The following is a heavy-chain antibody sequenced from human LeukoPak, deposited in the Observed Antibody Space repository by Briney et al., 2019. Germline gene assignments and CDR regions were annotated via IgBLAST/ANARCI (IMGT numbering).Heavy chain of an antibody. J-gene: IGHJ3*02. CDR2: ISGSGGST. CDR1: GFTFSSYA. V-gene: IGHV3-23*01. D-gene: IGHD2-15*01. Sequence: GGSLRLSCAASGFTFSSYAMSWVRQAPGKGLEWVSAISGSGGSTYYADSVKGRFTISRDNSKNTLYLQMNSLRAEDTAVYYCARDHGYCSGGSCYGQAFDIWGQGTMVTVSS. CDR3: ARDHGYCSGGSCYGQAFDI.